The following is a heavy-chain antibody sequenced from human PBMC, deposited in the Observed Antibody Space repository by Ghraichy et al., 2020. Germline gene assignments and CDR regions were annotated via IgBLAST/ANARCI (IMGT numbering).Heavy chain of an antibody. J-gene: IGHJ6*02. D-gene: IGHD6-19*01. CDR3: VSGMRWLEYYYGMDV. CDR1: GFTFSSYG. V-gene: IGHV3-30*03. CDR2: ISYDGSNK. Sequence: GESLNISCAASGFTFSSYGMHWVHQAPGKGLEWVAVISYDGSNKYYADSVKGRFTISRDNSKNTLYLQMNSLRAEDTAVYYCVSGMRWLEYYYGMDVWGQGTMVTVSS.